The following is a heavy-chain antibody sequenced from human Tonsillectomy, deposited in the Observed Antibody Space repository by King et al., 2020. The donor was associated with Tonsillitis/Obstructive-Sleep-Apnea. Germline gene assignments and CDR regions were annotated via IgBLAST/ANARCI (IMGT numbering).Heavy chain of an antibody. CDR2: IMGSAGST. Sequence: VQLVESGGGLEQPGGSLRLSCAASGFTFSIYAMGWVRQAPGKGLEWVSVIMGSAGSTYYADSVKGRFSISRDNSKNTVYLQMNSLRAEDTAVYYCAKTRDWYFDVWGRGTLVTVSS. V-gene: IGHV3-23*04. CDR1: GFTFSIYA. J-gene: IGHJ2*01. CDR3: AKTRDWYFDV.